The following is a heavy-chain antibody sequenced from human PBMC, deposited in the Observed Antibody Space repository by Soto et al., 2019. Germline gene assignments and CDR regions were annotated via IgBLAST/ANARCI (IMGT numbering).Heavy chain of an antibody. CDR1: GSSISNAW. V-gene: IGHV3-15*01. D-gene: IGHD3-16*02. J-gene: IGHJ4*02. CDR2: IKRRTDGGTT. CDR3: TTYDHIWGCYRYMWAY. Sequence: EVQLVESGGDWVKPGGSLRLSCAASGSSISNAWMSWVRQAPGKGLEWVARIKRRTDGGTTDYAAPVKGRFSISRDDSTNRLYLQMNCLDAEDTAIYYCTTYDHIWGCYRYMWAYWGQGTLVTVSS.